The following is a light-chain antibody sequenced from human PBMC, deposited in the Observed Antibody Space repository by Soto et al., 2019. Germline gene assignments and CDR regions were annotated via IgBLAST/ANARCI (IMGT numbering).Light chain of an antibody. CDR2: GAS. V-gene: IGKV3-15*01. CDR3: QQYHNWPWT. J-gene: IGKJ1*01. CDR1: QSVSSN. Sequence: EIVMTQSPATLSVSPGEGATLSCRASQSVSSNLAWYQQKPGLAPRLLIYGASTRATGIPARFSGSGSGTAFPLPISSLQSEDFAVYYCQQYHNWPWTFGQGTRVEIK.